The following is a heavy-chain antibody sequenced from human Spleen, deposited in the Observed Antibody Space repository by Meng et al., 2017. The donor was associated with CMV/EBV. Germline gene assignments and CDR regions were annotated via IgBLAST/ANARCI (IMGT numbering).Heavy chain of an antibody. CDR1: GSSF. V-gene: IGHV3-30*03. CDR2: ISYDGSKK. Sequence: GGSLRLSCVASGSSFMHWVRQASGKGLEWVAHISYDGSKKFYADSVKGRFTISRDNSKNMLYLQMDSLRVEDTSVYYCARESPFYYGALDFWGQGTVVTVSS. CDR3: ARESPFYYGALDF. J-gene: IGHJ3*01. D-gene: IGHD3-10*01.